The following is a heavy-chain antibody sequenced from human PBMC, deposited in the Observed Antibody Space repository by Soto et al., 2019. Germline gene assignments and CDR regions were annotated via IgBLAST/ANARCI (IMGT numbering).Heavy chain of an antibody. Sequence: SETLSLTCTVSGGSISSYYWSWIRQPPGKGLEWIGYIYYSGSTNYNPSLKSRVTISVDTSKNQFSLKLSSVTAADTAVYYCARETGGDFDYWGQGTLVTVYS. V-gene: IGHV4-59*01. J-gene: IGHJ4*02. CDR2: IYYSGST. CDR3: ARETGGDFDY. D-gene: IGHD2-8*02. CDR1: GGSISSYY.